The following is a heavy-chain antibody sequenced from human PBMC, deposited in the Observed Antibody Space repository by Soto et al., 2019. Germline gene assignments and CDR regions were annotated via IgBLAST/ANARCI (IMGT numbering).Heavy chain of an antibody. J-gene: IGHJ6*02. V-gene: IGHV3-13*01. CDR2: IGISGDT. CDR1: GFTFNSYD. D-gene: IGHD3-22*01. CDR3: ARGGGYPYYYNGMDV. Sequence: EVQLVESGGGLVQPGGSLRLSCAASGFTFNSYDMHWVRQPTGKGLEWVSAIGISGDTHYPGSVKGRFTISRENAKNSLYLQMNSLRAGDTAVYYCARGGGYPYYYNGMDVWGQGTTVTVSS.